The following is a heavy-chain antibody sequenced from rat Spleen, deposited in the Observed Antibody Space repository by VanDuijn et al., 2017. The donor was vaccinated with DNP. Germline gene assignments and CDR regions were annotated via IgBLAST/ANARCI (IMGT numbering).Heavy chain of an antibody. J-gene: IGHJ4*01. Sequence: QVQLRESGPGLVQPSQTLSLACTVSGFSLTSYHVHWVRQPPGKGLEWMGVIWKNGATRYNSALKSRLSFSKATSKSQVFLKLNSLQTEDTATYYCARDLIIRDTTSAMDAWGQGTSVTVSS. CDR1: GFSLTSYH. CDR2: IWKNGAT. CDR3: ARDLIIRDTTSAMDA. D-gene: IGHD4-3*01. V-gene: IGHV2-41*01.